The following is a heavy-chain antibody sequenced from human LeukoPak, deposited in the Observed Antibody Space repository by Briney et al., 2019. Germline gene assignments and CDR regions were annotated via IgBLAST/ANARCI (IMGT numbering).Heavy chain of an antibody. CDR1: GGSISGTDLY. J-gene: IGHJ6*02. CDR3: EKDSHLDV. D-gene: IGHD2-15*01. Sequence: PSQTLSLTCTVSGGSISGTDLYWGWIRQLPGKGLEWIGNIHSTGNSFCNPSLKSRVTISIDTSKNQFSLKLSSVTAADTAVYYCEKDSHLDVWGHGTTVTVSS. CDR2: IHSTGNS. V-gene: IGHV4-39*01.